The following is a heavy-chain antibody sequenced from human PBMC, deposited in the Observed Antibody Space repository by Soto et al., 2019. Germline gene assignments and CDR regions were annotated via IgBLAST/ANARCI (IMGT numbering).Heavy chain of an antibody. Sequence: PSETLSLTCSVSGGSINSYYWSWIRQPPGKGLEWIGFVYHTGRTNYNPSLKSRVTISVDTSKNQFSLKLTSVTAADTAVYYCARSYCNSGNCYHDAFDIWGQGTMVTVSS. D-gene: IGHD2-15*01. CDR3: ARSYCNSGNCYHDAFDI. CDR2: VYHTGRT. J-gene: IGHJ3*02. CDR1: GGSINSYY. V-gene: IGHV4-59*01.